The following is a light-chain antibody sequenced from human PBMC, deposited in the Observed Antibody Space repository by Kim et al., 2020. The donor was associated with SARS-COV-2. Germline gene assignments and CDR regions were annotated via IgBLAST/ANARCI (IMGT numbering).Light chain of an antibody. CDR3: HQYNNWPGT. CDR1: QSVSSN. J-gene: IGKJ1*01. V-gene: IGKV3-15*01. Sequence: VSPGERAPPPGRASQSVSSNLAWYQQKPVQPPRLLIHGASTRATDVPARFSGSGSGTEFTLTISSLQSEDFSIYYCHQYNNWPGTFGQGTKVDIK. CDR2: GAS.